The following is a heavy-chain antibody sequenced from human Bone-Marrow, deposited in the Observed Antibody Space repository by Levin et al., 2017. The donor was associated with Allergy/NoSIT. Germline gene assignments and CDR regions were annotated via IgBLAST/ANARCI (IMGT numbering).Heavy chain of an antibody. D-gene: IGHD2-15*01. CDR2: IYHYGST. CDR3: ARQRFCSGGDCYQDYYFDY. Sequence: SQTLSLTCTVSGGSISSTTDYWGWIRQSPGKGLEWIGNIYHYGSTYYNPSLRSRVTMSIDTSKNQFSLKLSSVTAADTAVYYCARQRFCSGGDCYQDYYFDYWGRGTLVTVSS. CDR1: GGSISSTTDY. V-gene: IGHV4-39*01. J-gene: IGHJ4*02.